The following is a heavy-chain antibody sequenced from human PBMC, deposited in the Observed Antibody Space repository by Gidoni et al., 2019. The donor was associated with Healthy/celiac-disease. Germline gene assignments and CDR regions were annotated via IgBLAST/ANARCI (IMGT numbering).Heavy chain of an antibody. D-gene: IGHD3-22*01. CDR3: ARMGDDSSGDNAFDI. CDR1: GGSISSYY. Sequence: QVQLQESGPGLVKPSETLSLTCTVSGGSISSYYWSWIRQPPGKGLEWIGYIYYSGSTNYNPSPKSRVTISVDTSKNQFSLKLSSVTAADTAVYYCARMGDDSSGDNAFDIWGQGTMVTVSS. J-gene: IGHJ3*02. CDR2: IYYSGST. V-gene: IGHV4-59*01.